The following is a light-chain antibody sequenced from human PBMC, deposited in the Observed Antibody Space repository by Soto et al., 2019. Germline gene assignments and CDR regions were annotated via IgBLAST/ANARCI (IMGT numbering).Light chain of an antibody. V-gene: IGLV2-14*01. Sequence: QSALTQPASVSGSPGQSITISCTGTSSDIGNYNYVSWYQQHPGKAPKLMISEVSNRPSGVSNRFSGSKSGNTASLTISGLQPEDEADYYCSSYTSTSSYVFGGGTQLTVL. J-gene: IGLJ7*01. CDR1: SSDIGNYNY. CDR2: EVS. CDR3: SSYTSTSSYV.